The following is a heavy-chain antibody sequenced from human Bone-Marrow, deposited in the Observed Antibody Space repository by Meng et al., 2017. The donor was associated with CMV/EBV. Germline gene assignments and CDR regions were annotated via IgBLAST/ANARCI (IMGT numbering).Heavy chain of an antibody. J-gene: IGHJ5*02. CDR2: ISSSSSYI. CDR1: RFTFSSYS. V-gene: IGHV3-21*04. Sequence: GESLKISCAASRFTFSSYSMNWVRQAPGKGLEWVSSISSSSSYIYYADSVKGRFTISRDNAKNSLYLQMNSLRAEDTALYYCAKDFGFDPWGQGPRSPSPQ. CDR3: AKDFGFDP.